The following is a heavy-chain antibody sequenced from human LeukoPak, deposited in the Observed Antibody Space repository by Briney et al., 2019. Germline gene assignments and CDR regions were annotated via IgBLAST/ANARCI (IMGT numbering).Heavy chain of an antibody. D-gene: IGHD3-3*01. V-gene: IGHV3-30-3*01. J-gene: IGHJ3*02. CDR1: GFTFSSYA. CDR3: FRAEDGIRDDAFDI. Sequence: PGGSLRLSCAASGFTFSSYAMHWVRQAPGKGLEWVAVISYDGSNKYYADSVKGRFTISRDNSKNTLYLQMNSLRAEDTAVYFFFRAEDGIRDDAFDIWGQGTMVTVSS. CDR2: ISYDGSNK.